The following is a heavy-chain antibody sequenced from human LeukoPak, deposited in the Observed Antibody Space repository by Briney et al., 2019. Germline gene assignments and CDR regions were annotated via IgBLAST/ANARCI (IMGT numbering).Heavy chain of an antibody. CDR2: IYYSGST. CDR1: GGSISSYY. CDR3: ARYDPGAFDI. V-gene: IGHV4-59*12. J-gene: IGHJ3*02. D-gene: IGHD3-16*01. Sequence: PSETPSLTCTVSGGSISSYYWSWIRQPPGKGLEWVGYIYYSGSTHYNPSLKSRVTISADTSKNQFSLKLSSVTAADTAVYYCARYDPGAFDIWGQGTMVTVSS.